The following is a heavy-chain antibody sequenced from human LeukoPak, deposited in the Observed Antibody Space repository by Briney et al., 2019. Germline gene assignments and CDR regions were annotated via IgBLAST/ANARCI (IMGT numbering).Heavy chain of an antibody. Sequence: GGSLRLSCAASGFTFDDYAMHWVRQAPGKGLEWVSGISWNSGSIGYADSVKGRFTISRDNAKNSLYLQMNSLTVEDTAVYYCARDDGFSCYSYWGQGTLVTVSS. CDR1: GFTFDDYA. CDR2: ISWNSGSI. J-gene: IGHJ4*02. D-gene: IGHD3/OR15-3a*01. CDR3: ARDDGFSCYSY. V-gene: IGHV3-9*01.